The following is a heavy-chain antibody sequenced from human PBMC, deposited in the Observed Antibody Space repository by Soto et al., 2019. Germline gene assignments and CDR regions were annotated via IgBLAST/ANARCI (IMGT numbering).Heavy chain of an antibody. V-gene: IGHV4-30-2*01. CDR3: ARGVTTVTTFDY. D-gene: IGHD4-17*01. Sequence: SETLSLTCAVSGGSISSGGYSSNWIRQPPGKGLEWIGYIYHSGSTYYNPSLKSRVTISVDRSKNQFSLKLSSVTAADTAVYYCARGVTTVTTFDYWGQGTLVTVSS. J-gene: IGHJ4*02. CDR2: IYHSGST. CDR1: GGSISSGGYS.